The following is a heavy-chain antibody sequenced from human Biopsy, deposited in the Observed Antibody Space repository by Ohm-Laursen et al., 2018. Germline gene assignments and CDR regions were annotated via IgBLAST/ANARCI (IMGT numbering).Heavy chain of an antibody. CDR3: GNEVYGRDY. Sequence: SDTLSLTCVVFGRTFSDYRWTWIRQPPGKGLEWIGQINQSRSTNYNPSLKSRVTISADASKYEFSLRLTSVTAADTAVYFCGNEVYGRDYWGLGARVTVSS. J-gene: IGHJ4*02. D-gene: IGHD4-17*01. CDR2: INQSRST. V-gene: IGHV4-34*08. CDR1: GRTFSDYR.